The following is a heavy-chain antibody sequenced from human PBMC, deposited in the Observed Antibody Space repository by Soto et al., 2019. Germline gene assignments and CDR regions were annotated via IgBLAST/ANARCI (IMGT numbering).Heavy chain of an antibody. D-gene: IGHD3-22*01. J-gene: IGHJ4*02. CDR1: GYTFSSYD. V-gene: IGHV1-8*02. CDR2: MNPNSGNT. Sequence: ASVKVSCKASGYTFSSYDISWVRQAPGQGLEWMGWMNPNSGNTGYAQKFQGRVTMTRNTSISTAYMELSSLRSEDTAVYYCARVGYYYDSSGYYLSFDYWGQGTLVTVSS. CDR3: ARVGYYYDSSGYYLSFDY.